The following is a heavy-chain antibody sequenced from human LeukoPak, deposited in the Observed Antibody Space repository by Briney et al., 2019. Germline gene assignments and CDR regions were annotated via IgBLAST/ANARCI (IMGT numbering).Heavy chain of an antibody. CDR2: IYYSGSP. J-gene: IGHJ4*02. V-gene: IGHV4-59*08. Sequence: PSETLSLTCTVSGGSLSTYYWSWIRQPPGKGLEWVGYIYYSGSPNYNPSLKSRVTLSLDRPKNQFSLRLSSVTAADTAVYYCARHGGGYIYDAWGQGTLVTVSS. CDR3: ARHGGGYIYDA. CDR1: GGSLSTYY. D-gene: IGHD5-18*01.